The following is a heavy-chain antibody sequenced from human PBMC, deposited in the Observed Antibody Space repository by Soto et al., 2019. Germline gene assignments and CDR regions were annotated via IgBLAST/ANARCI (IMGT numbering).Heavy chain of an antibody. V-gene: IGHV4-59*01. CDR2: IYYSGST. CDR1: GDSISSYY. CDR3: ARGWEDYDFWSGYWARYYYYYMDV. J-gene: IGHJ6*03. D-gene: IGHD3-3*01. Sequence: SETLSLTCTVSGDSISSYYWSWIRQPPGKGLEWIGYIYYSGSTNYNPSLKSRVTISVDTSKNQFSLKLSSVTAADTAVYYCARGWEDYDFWSGYWARYYYYYMDVWGKGTTVTVS.